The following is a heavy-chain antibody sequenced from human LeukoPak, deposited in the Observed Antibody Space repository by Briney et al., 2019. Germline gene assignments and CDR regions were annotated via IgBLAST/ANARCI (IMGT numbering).Heavy chain of an antibody. Sequence: SETLSLTCTVSGGSISSGSYYWSWIRQPAGKGLEWIGRIYTSGSTNYNPSLKSRVTMSVDTSKNQFSLKLSSVTAADTAVYYCARVFYVWGSYRYHNYYYMDVWGKGTTVTVSS. CDR3: ARVFYVWGSYRYHNYYYMDV. D-gene: IGHD3-16*02. V-gene: IGHV4-61*02. CDR1: GGSISSGSYY. CDR2: IYTSGST. J-gene: IGHJ6*03.